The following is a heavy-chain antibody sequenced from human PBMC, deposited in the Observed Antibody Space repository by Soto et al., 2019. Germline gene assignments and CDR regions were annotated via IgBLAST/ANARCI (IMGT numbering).Heavy chain of an antibody. J-gene: IGHJ6*02. D-gene: IGHD3-10*01. CDR2: ISVSSITI. CDR3: ERDKGLLWFGEWGENYSYYGMEV. V-gene: IGHV3-48*02. CDR1: GFTFSSYS. Sequence: GGSLRLSCAASGFTFSSYSMNLVRQAPGKGLEGVSYISVSSITIYYADSVKGRFTISRANAKNQMYLQMNSLRDEDTAVYYCERDKGLLWFGEWGENYSYYGMEVWGQGKTVTVSS.